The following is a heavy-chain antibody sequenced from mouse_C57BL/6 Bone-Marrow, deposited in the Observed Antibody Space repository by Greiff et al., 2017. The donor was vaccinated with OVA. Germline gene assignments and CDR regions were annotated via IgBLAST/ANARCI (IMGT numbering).Heavy chain of an antibody. CDR2: INPNNGGT. CDR3: ASSSGGNDVRYYGMDY. V-gene: IGHV1-26*01. D-gene: IGHD2-2*01. CDR1: GYTFTDYY. J-gene: IGHJ4*01. Sequence: VQLQQSGPELVKPGASVKISCKASGYTFTDYYMNWVKQSHGKSLEWIGDINPNNGGTSYNQKFKGKATLTVDKSSSTAYMELRSLTSEDSAVYYCASSSGGNDVRYYGMDYWGQGTPVTVSA.